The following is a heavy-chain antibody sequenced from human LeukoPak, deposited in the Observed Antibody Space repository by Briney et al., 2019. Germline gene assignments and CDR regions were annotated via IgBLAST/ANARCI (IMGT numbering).Heavy chain of an antibody. V-gene: IGHV1-69*05. CDR1: AGTFTIYG. J-gene: IGHJ4*02. Sequence: VSAVTVSFTGAAGTFTIYGISWMRQAPAQGQERVGGIIPIFGTARYAQKFQGRVTITTDESTSTAYMEPSSLRYEDPAVYYCGRTPAPKAWYFDYWGQGTLVTVSS. CDR2: IIPIFGTA. CDR3: GRTPAPKAWYFDY.